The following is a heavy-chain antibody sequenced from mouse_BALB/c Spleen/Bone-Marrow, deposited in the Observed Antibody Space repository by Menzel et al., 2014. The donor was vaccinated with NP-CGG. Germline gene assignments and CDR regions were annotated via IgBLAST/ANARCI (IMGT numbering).Heavy chain of an antibody. V-gene: IGHV1-63*02. D-gene: IGHD4-1*01. CDR1: GYTFTNYW. Sequence: VKLMESGAELVRPGTSVEISCKASGYTFTNYWLGWVKQRPGHGLEWIGDIYPGGGYTNYNEKFKGKATLTADTSSSTAYMQLSSLTSEDSAVYFCARRGTGVDYWGQGTTLTVSS. CDR2: IYPGGGYT. J-gene: IGHJ2*01. CDR3: ARRGTGVDY.